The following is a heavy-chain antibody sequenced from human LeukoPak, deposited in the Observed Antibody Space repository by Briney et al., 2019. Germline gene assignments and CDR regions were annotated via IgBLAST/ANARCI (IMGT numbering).Heavy chain of an antibody. CDR1: GFIFTTYW. D-gene: IGHD6-19*01. CDR3: ARGQFQGYFDY. V-gene: IGHV3-23*01. CDR2: ISGRGETT. Sequence: GGSLRLSCAASGFIFTTYWMSWVRQAPGKGLEWVSVISGRGETTNYADSVKGRFAISRDNAKNTLFLQMNSLRAEDTALYFCARGQFQGYFDYWGQGALVAVSS. J-gene: IGHJ4*02.